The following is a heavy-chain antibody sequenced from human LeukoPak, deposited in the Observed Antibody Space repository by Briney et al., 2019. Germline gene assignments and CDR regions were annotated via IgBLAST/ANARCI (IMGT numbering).Heavy chain of an antibody. Sequence: PGGSLRLSCAASGFTFSNYWMTWVRQAPEKGLKWVANIKQDGSEKYYVDSVKGRFTISRDNAKNSLYLQVNSLRAEDTAVYYCVRDTGGSGSYPDYWGPGTLVTVSS. D-gene: IGHD1-26*01. J-gene: IGHJ4*02. CDR1: GFTFSNYW. CDR2: IKQDGSEK. V-gene: IGHV3-7*01. CDR3: VRDTGGSGSYPDY.